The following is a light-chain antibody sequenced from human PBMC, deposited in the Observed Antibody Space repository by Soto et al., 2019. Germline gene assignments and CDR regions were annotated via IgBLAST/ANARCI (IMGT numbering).Light chain of an antibody. Sequence: EIVLTQSPATLSLSPGERASLSCRASQSIRTYLAWYQQKPGQAPRLLIYDASNRATGIPARFSGSGSGTDFTLTSSTLEAEDLAVYYCQQRANWPLTFGGGSKVEIK. CDR3: QQRANWPLT. CDR2: DAS. V-gene: IGKV3-11*01. CDR1: QSIRTY. J-gene: IGKJ4*02.